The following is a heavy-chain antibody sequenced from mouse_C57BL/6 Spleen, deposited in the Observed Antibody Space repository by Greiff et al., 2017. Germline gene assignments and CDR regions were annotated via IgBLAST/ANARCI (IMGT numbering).Heavy chain of an antibody. D-gene: IGHD2-1*01. CDR2: ILPGSGST. V-gene: IGHV1-9*01. CDR3: ARRGSLPFAY. CDR1: GYTFTGYW. Sequence: QVQLQQSGAELMKPGASVKLSCKATGYTFTGYWIEWVKQRPGHGLEWIGEILPGSGSTNYNETFKGKATFTADKSSNTADMQLSSRTTDDYAIYYCARRGSLPFAYWGQGTLVTVSA. J-gene: IGHJ3*01.